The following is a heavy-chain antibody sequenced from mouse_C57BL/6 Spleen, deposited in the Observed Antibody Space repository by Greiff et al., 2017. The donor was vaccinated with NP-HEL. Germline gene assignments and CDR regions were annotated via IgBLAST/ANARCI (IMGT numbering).Heavy chain of an antibody. J-gene: IGHJ2*01. CDR3: ARSSYYYFDY. V-gene: IGHV1-80*01. CDR2: IYPGDGDT. Sequence: QVHVKQSGAELVKPGASVKISCKASGYAFSSYWMNWVKQRPGKGLEWIGQIYPGDGDTNYNGKFKGKATLTADKSSSTAYMQLSSLTSEDSAVYFCARSSYYYFDYWGQGTTLTVSS. D-gene: IGHD1-1*01. CDR1: GYAFSSYW.